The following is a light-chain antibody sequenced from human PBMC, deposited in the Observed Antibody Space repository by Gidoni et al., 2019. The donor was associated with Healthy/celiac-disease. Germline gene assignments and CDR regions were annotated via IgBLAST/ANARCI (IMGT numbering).Light chain of an antibody. J-gene: IGKJ3*01. CDR3: MQALQTSFT. CDR1: QSLLHSNGYNY. CDR2: LGS. Sequence: DIVRTQSPLSLPVTPGEPASISCRTSQSLLHSNGYNYLDWYLQKPGQSPQLLIYLGSNLASGVPDRFSGSGSGTDFTLKISRVEAEDVGVYYCMQALQTSFTFGPGTKVDIK. V-gene: IGKV2-28*01.